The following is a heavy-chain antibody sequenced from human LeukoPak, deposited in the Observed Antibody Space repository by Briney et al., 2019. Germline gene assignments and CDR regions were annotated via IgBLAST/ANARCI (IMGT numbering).Heavy chain of an antibody. D-gene: IGHD4-23*01. CDR3: ARGDYGGNPPSYYFDY. J-gene: IGHJ4*02. CDR2: INHSGST. CDR1: GGSFSGYY. Sequence: SETLSLTCAVYGGSFSGYYWSWIRQPPGKGLEWIGEINHSGSTNYNPSLKSRVTISVDTSKNQFSLKLSSVTAADTAVYYCARGDYGGNPPSYYFDYWGQGTLVTVSS. V-gene: IGHV4-34*01.